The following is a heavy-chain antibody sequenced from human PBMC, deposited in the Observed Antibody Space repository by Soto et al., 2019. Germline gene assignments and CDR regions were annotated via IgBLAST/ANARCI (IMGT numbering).Heavy chain of an antibody. CDR2: IWYDGSNK. CDR1: GFTFSSYG. Sequence: GGSLRLSCAASGFTFSSYGMHWVRQAPGKGLEWVAVIWYDGSNKYYADSVKGRFTISRDNSKNTLYLQMNSLRAEDTAVYYCARERDDYIWGSYRPPYYYMDVWGKGTTVTVSS. CDR3: ARERDDYIWGSYRPPYYYMDV. D-gene: IGHD3-16*02. J-gene: IGHJ6*03. V-gene: IGHV3-33*01.